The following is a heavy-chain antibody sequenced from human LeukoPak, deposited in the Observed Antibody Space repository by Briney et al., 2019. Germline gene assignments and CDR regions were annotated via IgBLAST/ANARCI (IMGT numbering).Heavy chain of an antibody. CDR3: ARRTGDAFDI. J-gene: IGHJ3*02. CDR1: GFTFSSYA. V-gene: IGHV3-23*01. CDR2: ISGSAVST. Sequence: GGSLRLSCAASGFTFSSYAMTWVRQAPGKGLEWVSAISGSAVSTYYADSVRGRFTISRDNSKNTLYLQMNSLRAEDTAVFYCARRTGDAFDIWGQGTMVTVSS. D-gene: IGHD1-14*01.